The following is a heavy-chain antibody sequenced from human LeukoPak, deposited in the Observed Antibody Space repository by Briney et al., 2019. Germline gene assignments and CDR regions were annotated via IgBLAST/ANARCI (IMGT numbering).Heavy chain of an antibody. CDR1: GGSFSGYY. J-gene: IGHJ5*02. CDR3: ARGRRTMVRGVIITNVKNRNWFDP. Sequence: NPSETLSLTCAVYGGSFSGYYWSWIRQPPGKGLEWIGEINHSGSTNYNPSLKSRVTISVDTSKNQFSLKLSSVTAADTAVYYCARGRRTMVRGVIITNVKNRNWFDPWGQGTLVTVSS. CDR2: INHSGST. D-gene: IGHD3-10*01. V-gene: IGHV4-34*01.